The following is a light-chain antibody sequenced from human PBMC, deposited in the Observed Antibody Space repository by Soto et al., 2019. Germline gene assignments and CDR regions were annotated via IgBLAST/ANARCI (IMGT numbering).Light chain of an antibody. V-gene: IGLV1-44*01. CDR2: SNN. CDR3: AAWDDSINGWV. Sequence: QSVLTQPPSASGTPGQRVTISCSGSSSNIGSNTVNWYQQLPGTAPKLLIYSNNQRPSGVPDRFSGSKSGTSASLAISGLQSGDEADYYCAAWDDSINGWVFGGGTKLTVL. J-gene: IGLJ3*02. CDR1: SSNIGSNT.